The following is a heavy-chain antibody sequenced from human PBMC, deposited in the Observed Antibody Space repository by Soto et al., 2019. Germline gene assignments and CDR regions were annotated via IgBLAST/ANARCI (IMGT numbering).Heavy chain of an antibody. V-gene: IGHV3-15*01. J-gene: IGHJ4*02. CDR2: VKSKTDGETT. Sequence: EVQLVESGGGSVKPGVSLRLSCAASGITFSDAWMTWVRQAPGKGLEWMGRVKSKTDGETTDYAAPVKGRFVVSSDDSKNMLFLQMNSLKNDDTAIYYCVASVNWISYFESWGQGTLVTVSS. D-gene: IGHD1-1*01. CDR1: GITFSDAW. CDR3: VASVNWISYFES.